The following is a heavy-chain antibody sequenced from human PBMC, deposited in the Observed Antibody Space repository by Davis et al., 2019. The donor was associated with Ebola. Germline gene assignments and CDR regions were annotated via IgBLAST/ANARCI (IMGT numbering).Heavy chain of an antibody. J-gene: IGHJ2*01. Sequence: GESLKISCAASGFIFSNYWMSWVRQAPGKGPEWVAIIKQDGGEKYYVDSVKGRFTISRDNSKNTLYLQMSSLRAEDTAVYYCARDLPGGDWYFDLWGRGTLVTVSS. CDR2: IKQDGGEK. D-gene: IGHD1-14*01. CDR1: GFIFSNYW. CDR3: ARDLPGGDWYFDL. V-gene: IGHV3-7*01.